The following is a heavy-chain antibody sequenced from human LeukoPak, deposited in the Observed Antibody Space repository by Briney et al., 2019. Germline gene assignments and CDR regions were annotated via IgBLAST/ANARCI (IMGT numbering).Heavy chain of an antibody. CDR1: GGSFSGYY. CDR2: INHSGST. D-gene: IGHD1-26*01. J-gene: IGHJ4*02. Sequence: SETLSLTCAVYGGSFSGYYWSWIRQPPGKGLEWIGEINHSGSTNYNPSLKSRVTISVDTSKHQFSLKLSSVTAADTAVYYCARKSGSYSYYFDYWGQGTLVPVSS. CDR3: ARKSGSYSYYFDY. V-gene: IGHV4-34*01.